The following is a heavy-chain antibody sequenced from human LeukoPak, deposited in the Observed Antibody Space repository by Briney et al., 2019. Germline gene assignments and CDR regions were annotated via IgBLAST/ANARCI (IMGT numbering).Heavy chain of an antibody. CDR2: IYASGSS. CDR1: GGSISSSY. Sequence: SETLSLTCNVSGGSISSSYWSWIRQPAGKELEWIGRIYASGSSNYNPSLKSRVTMSVDTSKNQFSLNLSSVTAADTAVYYCAREGGSSRSLENWGQGTLVTVSS. V-gene: IGHV4-4*07. D-gene: IGHD1-26*01. J-gene: IGHJ4*02. CDR3: AREGGSSRSLEN.